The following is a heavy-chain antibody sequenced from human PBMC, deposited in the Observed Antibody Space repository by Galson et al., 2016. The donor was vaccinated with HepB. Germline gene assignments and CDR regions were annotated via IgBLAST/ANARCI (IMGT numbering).Heavy chain of an antibody. V-gene: IGHV3-11*01. CDR1: GFTFSDYY. Sequence: SLRLSCAASGFTFSDYYMSWIRQAPGKGLECVSYISSSGDVIYYADSVKGRFTISRDNARNSLYLQMKSLRAEDTAVYYCAKSYYDSSGIEDWGQGTLVTVSS. J-gene: IGHJ4*02. D-gene: IGHD3-22*01. CDR2: ISSSGDVI. CDR3: AKSYYDSSGIED.